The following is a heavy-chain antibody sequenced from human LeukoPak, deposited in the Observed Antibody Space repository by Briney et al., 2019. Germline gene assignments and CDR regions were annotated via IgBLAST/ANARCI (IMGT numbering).Heavy chain of an antibody. J-gene: IGHJ4*02. V-gene: IGHV3-21*01. Sequence: GGSLRLSCAASGFTFSSYSMNWVRQAPGKGLEWLSSISSSSSYIYYADSVKGRFTISRDNAKNSLYLQMNSLRAEDTAVYYCAARRGGIAVAGIDYWGQGTLVTVSS. D-gene: IGHD6-19*01. CDR1: GFTFSSYS. CDR2: ISSSSSYI. CDR3: AARRGGIAVAGIDY.